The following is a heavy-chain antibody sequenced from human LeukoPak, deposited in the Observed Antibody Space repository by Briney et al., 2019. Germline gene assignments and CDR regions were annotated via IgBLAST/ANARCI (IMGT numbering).Heavy chain of an antibody. Sequence: PGGSLRLSCAASGFTVSSNYMSWVRQAPGKGLEWVSVIYSGGSTYYADSVKGRFTISRDNSKNTLYLQMNSLRAEDTAVYYCARSGDYYYYYGMDVWGQGTTLTVSS. J-gene: IGHJ6*02. V-gene: IGHV3-66*01. D-gene: IGHD7-27*01. CDR3: ARSGDYYYYYGMDV. CDR2: IYSGGST. CDR1: GFTVSSNY.